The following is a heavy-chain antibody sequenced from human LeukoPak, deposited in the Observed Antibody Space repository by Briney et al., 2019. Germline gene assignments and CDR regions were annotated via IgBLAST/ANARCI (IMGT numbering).Heavy chain of an antibody. CDR2: IYTSGST. Sequence: PSETLSLTCTVSGGSINSGSYYWTWIRQPAGKGLEWIGRIYTSGSTDYNPSLKSRVTISLDTSKNQFSLKLFSVTAADTAVYYCARDRYGDYEAPFHYYMDAWARGTTVTVSS. D-gene: IGHD5-12*01. V-gene: IGHV4-61*02. CDR3: ARDRYGDYEAPFHYYMDA. J-gene: IGHJ6*03. CDR1: GGSINSGSYY.